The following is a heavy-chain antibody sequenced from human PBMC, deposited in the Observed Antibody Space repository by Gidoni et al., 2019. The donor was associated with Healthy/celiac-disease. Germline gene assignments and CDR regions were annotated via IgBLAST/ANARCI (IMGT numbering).Heavy chain of an antibody. Sequence: QVQLQESGPGLVKPSETLSLTCTVSGGSISSYYWSWIRQPPGKGLEWIGYIYYRGSTNYNPSLKSRVTISVDTSKNQFSLKLSSVTAADTAVYYCARVGYSSGWYHYFDLWGRGTLVTVSS. D-gene: IGHD6-19*01. V-gene: IGHV4-59*01. CDR3: ARVGYSSGWYHYFDL. CDR1: GGSISSYY. CDR2: IYYRGST. J-gene: IGHJ2*01.